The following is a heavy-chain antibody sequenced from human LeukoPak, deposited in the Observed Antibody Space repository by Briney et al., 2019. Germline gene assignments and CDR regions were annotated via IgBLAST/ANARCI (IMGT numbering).Heavy chain of an antibody. CDR2: IIPIFGTA. CDR1: GYTFTGYY. CDR3: ARDNGRKWFDP. J-gene: IGHJ5*02. V-gene: IGHV1-69*13. Sequence: SVKVSCKASGYTFTGYYMHWVRQAPGQGLEWMGGIIPIFGTANYAQKFQGRVTITADESTSTAYMELSSLRSEDTAVYYCARDNGRKWFDPWGQGTLVTVSS. D-gene: IGHD2-8*01.